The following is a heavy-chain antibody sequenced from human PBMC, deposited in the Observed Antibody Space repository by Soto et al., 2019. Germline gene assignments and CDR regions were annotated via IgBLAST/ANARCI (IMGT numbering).Heavy chain of an antibody. V-gene: IGHV5-51*01. CDR2: IYPGDSDT. D-gene: IGHD3-10*01. CDR3: ARMGFGELPDPVGMDV. J-gene: IGHJ6*02. Sequence: GESLKISCKGSGYSFTSYWIGWVRQMPGKGLEWMGIIYPGDSDTRYSPSFQGQVTISADKSISTAYLQWSSLKASDTAMYHCARMGFGELPDPVGMDVWGQGTTVTVSS. CDR1: GYSFTSYW.